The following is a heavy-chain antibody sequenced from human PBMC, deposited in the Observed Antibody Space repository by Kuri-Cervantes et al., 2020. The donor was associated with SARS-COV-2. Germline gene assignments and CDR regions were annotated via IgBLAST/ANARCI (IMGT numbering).Heavy chain of an antibody. Sequence: SQTLSLTCGVYGGSFSNFHWNWVRQPPGKGLEWIGEINYSGTTNYNLSLQSRVTISVDTSKNQFSLNLTSVTAADTAVYYCARLRRPNNGWFATGYYMDVWGKGTTVTVSS. CDR1: GGSFSNFH. J-gene: IGHJ6*03. CDR2: INYSGTT. D-gene: IGHD6-19*01. V-gene: IGHV4-34*01. CDR3: ARLRRPNNGWFATGYYMDV.